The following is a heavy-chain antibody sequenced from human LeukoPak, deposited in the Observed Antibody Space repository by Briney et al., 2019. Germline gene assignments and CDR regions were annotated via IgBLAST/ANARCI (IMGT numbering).Heavy chain of an antibody. D-gene: IGHD3-16*01. Sequence: ASVKVSCKASGYTFTSYDINWVRQATGQGLEWMGWMNPNSGNTGYAQKFQGRVTMTRNTSISTAYMELSSLRSEDTAVYYCARAAGGPNWFDPWGQGTLVTASS. CDR2: MNPNSGNT. CDR3: ARAAGGPNWFDP. J-gene: IGHJ5*02. V-gene: IGHV1-8*01. CDR1: GYTFTSYD.